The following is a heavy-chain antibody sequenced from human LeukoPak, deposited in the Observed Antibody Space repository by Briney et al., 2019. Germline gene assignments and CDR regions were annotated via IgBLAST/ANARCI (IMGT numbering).Heavy chain of an antibody. CDR3: ARGSDTAMVTGMDV. CDR1: GGSISSSSYY. Sequence: SETLSLTCTVSGGSISSSSYYWGWIRQPPGKGLEWIGSIYYSGGTYYNPSLKSRVTISVDTSKNQFSLKLSSVTAADTAVYYCARGSDTAMVTGMDVWGQGTTVTVSS. CDR2: IYYSGGT. D-gene: IGHD5-18*01. J-gene: IGHJ6*02. V-gene: IGHV4-39*01.